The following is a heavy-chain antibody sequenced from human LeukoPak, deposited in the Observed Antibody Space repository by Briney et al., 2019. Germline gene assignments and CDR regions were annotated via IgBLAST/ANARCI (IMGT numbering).Heavy chain of an antibody. V-gene: IGHV4-59*08. Sequence: SETLTLTCTVCGGSISSYYWSWIRQPPGKGLEWIGYIYYSGSTNYNPSLKSRVTISVDTSKNQFTLKLSSVTAADTAVYYCARLDSCGGYYFDYWGQGTLVTASS. CDR2: IYYSGST. D-gene: IGHD6-19*01. CDR1: GGSISSYY. CDR3: ARLDSCGGYYFDY. J-gene: IGHJ4*02.